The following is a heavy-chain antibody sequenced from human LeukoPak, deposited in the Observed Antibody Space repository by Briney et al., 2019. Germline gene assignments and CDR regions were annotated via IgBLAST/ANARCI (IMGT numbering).Heavy chain of an antibody. J-gene: IGHJ5*01. Sequence: PSETLSLTCTVSGGSISSSSYYWGWIRQPPGKGLEWIGYIYYSGSTNYNPSLKSRVTISVDTSKNQFSLKLSSVTAADTAVYYCARVRAPMVRGAWFDSWGQGTLVTVSS. V-gene: IGHV4-61*05. CDR2: IYYSGST. D-gene: IGHD3-10*01. CDR3: ARVRAPMVRGAWFDS. CDR1: GGSISSSSYY.